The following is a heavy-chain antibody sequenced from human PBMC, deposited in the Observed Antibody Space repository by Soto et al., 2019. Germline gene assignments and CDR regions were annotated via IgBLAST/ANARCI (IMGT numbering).Heavy chain of an antibody. D-gene: IGHD3-10*01. CDR1: GFIFSNYA. Sequence: GGSLRLSCAASGFIFSNYAMHWVRQASGKGLEWVAYISYDGGNKYYADSVKGRFTISRDNSKNTLYLQMNSLRVEDMAVYYCAREDYGSGSYGGNWFDPWGQGTLVTVSS. J-gene: IGHJ5*02. CDR3: AREDYGSGSYGGNWFDP. CDR2: ISYDGGNK. V-gene: IGHV3-30-3*01.